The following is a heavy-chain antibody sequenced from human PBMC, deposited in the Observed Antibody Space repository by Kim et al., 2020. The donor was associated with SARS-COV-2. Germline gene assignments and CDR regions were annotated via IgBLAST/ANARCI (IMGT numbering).Heavy chain of an antibody. D-gene: IGHD2-21*02. V-gene: IGHV1-8*01. J-gene: IGHJ4*02. CDR3: AAYCGGDCYDNGRFDY. Sequence: FQGRVTMTRNTSISTAYMELSSLRSEDTAVYYCAAYCGGDCYDNGRFDYWGQGTLVTVSS.